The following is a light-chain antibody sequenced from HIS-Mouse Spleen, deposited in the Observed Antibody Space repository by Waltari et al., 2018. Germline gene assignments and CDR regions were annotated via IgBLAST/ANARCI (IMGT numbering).Light chain of an antibody. CDR3: QAWDG. Sequence: SYELTQPPSVSVSPGQTASIPCPGDKLGDKYACWYQQKPGQSPVLVIYQDSKRPSGIPERFSGSNSGNTATLTISGTQAMDEADYYCQAWDGFGGGTKLTVL. CDR1: KLGDKY. V-gene: IGLV3-1*01. J-gene: IGLJ2*01. CDR2: QDS.